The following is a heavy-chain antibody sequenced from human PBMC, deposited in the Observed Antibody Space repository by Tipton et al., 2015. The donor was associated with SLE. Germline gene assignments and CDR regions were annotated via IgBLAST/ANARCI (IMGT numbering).Heavy chain of an antibody. J-gene: IGHJ5*02. D-gene: IGHD2-21*01. Sequence: LRLSCTVSGGSINSVGYYWSWIRQPAGKGLDWNGRIYTSGSTNYNPSLKSRVTISLDTSKNHFSLRLNSVTAADTAVYYFARDRPAYCGADCYSAVDPWGQGILVTVSS. CDR2: IYTSGST. CDR3: ARDRPAYCGADCYSAVDP. CDR1: GGSINSVGYY. V-gene: IGHV4-61*02.